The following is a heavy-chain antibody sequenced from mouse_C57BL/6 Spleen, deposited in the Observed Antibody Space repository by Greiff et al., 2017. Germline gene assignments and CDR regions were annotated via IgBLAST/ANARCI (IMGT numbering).Heavy chain of an antibody. V-gene: IGHV14-1*01. CDR2: IDPEDGDT. D-gene: IGHD3-3*01. CDR1: GFNIKDYY. J-gene: IGHJ4*01. Sequence: VQLKESGAELVRPGASVKLSCTASGFNIKDYYMHWVKQRPEQGLEWIGRIDPEDGDTEYAPKFQGKATMPADTSSNTAYRQISSLTSEDTAVCYCTTEGGYAMDYWGQGTSVTVSS. CDR3: TTEGGYAMDY.